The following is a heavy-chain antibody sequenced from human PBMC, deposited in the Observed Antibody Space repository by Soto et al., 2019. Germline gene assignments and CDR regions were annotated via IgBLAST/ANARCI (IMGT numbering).Heavy chain of an antibody. D-gene: IGHD2-15*01. J-gene: IGHJ4*02. Sequence: PGGSLRLSCAASGFTFSNNAMSWVRQAPGKGLEWVSVICSNGGTTYYADSVKGRFTISRDNSKNTLYLQMNSLGAEDTAEYHCAKARTGSCYSGLDYWGQGTQVTVS. V-gene: IGHV3-23*01. CDR1: GFTFSNNA. CDR2: ICSNGGTT. CDR3: AKARTGSCYSGLDY.